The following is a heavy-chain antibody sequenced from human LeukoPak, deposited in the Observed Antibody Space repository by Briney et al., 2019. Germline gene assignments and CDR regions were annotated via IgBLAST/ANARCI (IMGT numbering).Heavy chain of an antibody. CDR2: IYTSGST. CDR3: ARDIVVVTAIPLVY. D-gene: IGHD2-21*02. J-gene: IGHJ4*02. Sequence: SETLSLTRTVSAGSISGYYWSWIRQPPGKGLEWIGRIYTSGSTNYNPSLKSRVTMSVDTSKNQFSLKLSSVTAADTAVYYCARDIVVVTAIPLVYWSEGSLVTVSS. CDR1: AGSISGYY. V-gene: IGHV4-4*07.